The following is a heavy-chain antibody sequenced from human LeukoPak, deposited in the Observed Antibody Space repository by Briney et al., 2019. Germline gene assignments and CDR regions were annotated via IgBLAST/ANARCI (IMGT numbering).Heavy chain of an antibody. V-gene: IGHV3-9*01. J-gene: IGHJ4*02. D-gene: IGHD4-17*01. CDR1: GFTFDDYA. CDR3: ARGSKSYGDYIRSRIHYFDY. Sequence: TGGSLRLSCAASGFTFDDYAMHWVRQAPGKGLEWVSGISWNSGSIGYADSVKGRFTISRDNSKNTLYMQMNSLRADDTAVYYCARGSKSYGDYIRSRIHYFDYWGQGTLVTVSS. CDR2: ISWNSGSI.